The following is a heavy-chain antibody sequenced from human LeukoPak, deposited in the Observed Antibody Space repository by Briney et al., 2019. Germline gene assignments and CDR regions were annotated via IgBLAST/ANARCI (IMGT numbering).Heavy chain of an antibody. D-gene: IGHD5-12*01. CDR2: IHYSGTT. CDR1: GFTFSSYA. CDR3: VRGIYSGYDRSFDS. J-gene: IGHJ4*02. V-gene: IGHV4-59*01. Sequence: GSLRLSCAASGFTFSSYAMSWIRQPPGKGLEWIGYIHYSGTTNHNPSLKGRVTISVDTSKNQLSLKLTSVTAADTAVYYCVRGIYSGYDRSFDSWGQGTLVTVSS.